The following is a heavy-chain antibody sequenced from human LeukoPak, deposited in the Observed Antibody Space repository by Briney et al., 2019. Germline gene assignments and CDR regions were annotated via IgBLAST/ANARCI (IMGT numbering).Heavy chain of an antibody. Sequence: ASVKVSCKASGGTFSSYAISWVRQAPGQGLEWVGGIIPIFGTENYAQKCQGRVTITADESTSTAYMGLSSLRSEDTAVYYCARDRLELRWFDPWGQGTLVTVSS. CDR3: ARDRLELRWFDP. V-gene: IGHV1-69*13. CDR1: GGTFSSYA. CDR2: IIPIFGTE. J-gene: IGHJ5*02. D-gene: IGHD1-7*01.